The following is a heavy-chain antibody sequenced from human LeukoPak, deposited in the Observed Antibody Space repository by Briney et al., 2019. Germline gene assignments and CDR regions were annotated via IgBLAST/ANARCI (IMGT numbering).Heavy chain of an antibody. V-gene: IGHV1-8*01. J-gene: IGHJ4*02. D-gene: IGHD6-19*01. CDR1: GYTFTSYD. Sequence: ASVKVSCKASGYTFTSYDINWVRHATGQGLEWMGWMNPNSGNTGYAQTFQGRGTMTRNTAISTAYMELSSLRSEDTAVYYCARGESHSSGWYDKWGQGTLVTVSS. CDR2: MNPNSGNT. CDR3: ARGESHSSGWYDK.